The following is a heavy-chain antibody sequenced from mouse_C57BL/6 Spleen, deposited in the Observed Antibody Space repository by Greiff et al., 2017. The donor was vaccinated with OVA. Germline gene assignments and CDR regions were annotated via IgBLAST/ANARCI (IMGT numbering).Heavy chain of an antibody. CDR2: IDPENGDT. D-gene: IGHD1-1*01. J-gene: IGHJ1*03. Sequence: VQLQQSGAELVRPGASVKLSCTASGFNIKDDYMHWVKQRPEQGLEWIGWIDPENGDTEYASKFQGKATITADTSSNTAYLQLSSLTSEDTAVYYCTITTVVHWYFDVWGTGTTVTVSS. CDR1: GFNIKDDY. V-gene: IGHV14-4*01. CDR3: TITTVVHWYFDV.